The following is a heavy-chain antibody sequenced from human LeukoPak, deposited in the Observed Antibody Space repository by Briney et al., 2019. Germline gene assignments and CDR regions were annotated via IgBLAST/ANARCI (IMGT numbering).Heavy chain of an antibody. V-gene: IGHV4-39*07. D-gene: IGHD5-12*01. CDR1: GGSISSSSYY. Sequence: PSETLSLTCTVSGGSISSSSYYWGWIRQPPGKGLEWIGSIYYSGSTYYNPSLKSRVTISVDTSKNQFSLKLSSVTAADTAVYYCARGGATSMIDYWGQGTLVTVSS. CDR2: IYYSGST. CDR3: ARGGATSMIDY. J-gene: IGHJ4*02.